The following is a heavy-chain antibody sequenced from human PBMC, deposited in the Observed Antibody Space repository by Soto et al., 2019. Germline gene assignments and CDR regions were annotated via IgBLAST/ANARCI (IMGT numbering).Heavy chain of an antibody. J-gene: IGHJ5*02. D-gene: IGHD4-17*01. CDR2: ISSNGGST. Sequence: PGGSLRLSCAASGFTFKSFAMHWVRQAPGKGLEYVSAISSNGGSTYYADSVKGRFTISRDNSKNTLYLQMSSLRAEDTAVYYCVGSTLTTRRFDPWGQGTLVTVSS. V-gene: IGHV3-64D*06. CDR3: VGSTLTTRRFDP. CDR1: GFTFKSFA.